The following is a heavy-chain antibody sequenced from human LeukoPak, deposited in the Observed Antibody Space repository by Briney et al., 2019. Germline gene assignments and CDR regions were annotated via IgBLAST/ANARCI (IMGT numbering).Heavy chain of an antibody. CDR2: IIPILGIA. J-gene: IGHJ6*02. D-gene: IGHD5-12*01. CDR1: GGTFSSYA. CDR3: ASRNKRGDYDFQTYGMDV. Sequence: SVKVSCKASGGTFSSYAISWVRQAPGQGLEWMGRIIPILGIANYAQKFQGRVTITADKSTSTAYMELSSLRSEDTAVYYCASRNKRGDYDFQTYGMDVWGQGTTVTVSS. V-gene: IGHV1-69*04.